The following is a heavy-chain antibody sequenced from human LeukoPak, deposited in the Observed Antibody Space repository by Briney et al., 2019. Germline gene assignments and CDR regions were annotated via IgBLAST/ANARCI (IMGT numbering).Heavy chain of an antibody. CDR3: ARAPANDAFDI. J-gene: IGHJ3*02. V-gene: IGHV3-66*01. CDR2: IYDGGST. Sequence: PGGSLRLSCAASGFTVSTNYMSWVRQAPGKGLEWVSVIYDGGSTYYADSVNDRFTISRDNSKNALFLQMNSLRADDTAVYYCARAPANDAFDIWGQGTMVTVSS. CDR1: GFTVSTNY.